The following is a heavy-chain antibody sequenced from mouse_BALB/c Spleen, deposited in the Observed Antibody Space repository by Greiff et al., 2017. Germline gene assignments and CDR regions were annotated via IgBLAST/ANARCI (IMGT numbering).Heavy chain of an antibody. Sequence: VQLQQSGAELVRPGASVTLSCKASGYTFTDYEMHWVKQTPVHGLEWIGAIDPETGGTAYNQKFKGKATLTADKSSSTAYMELRSLTSEDSAVYYCTRYPYGYYFDYWGQGTTLTVSS. J-gene: IGHJ2*01. V-gene: IGHV1-15*01. CDR2: IDPETGGT. CDR3: TRYPYGYYFDY. CDR1: GYTFTDYE. D-gene: IGHD1-2*01.